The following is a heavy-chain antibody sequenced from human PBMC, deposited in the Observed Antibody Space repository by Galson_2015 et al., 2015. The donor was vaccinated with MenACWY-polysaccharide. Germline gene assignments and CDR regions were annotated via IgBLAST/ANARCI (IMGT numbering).Heavy chain of an antibody. CDR2: ISYDGSNK. D-gene: IGHD6-19*01. CDR1: GFTFSSYA. V-gene: IGHV3-30-3*01. J-gene: IGHJ4*02. CDR3: ARPSSCWTY. Sequence: SLRLSCAASGFTFSSYAMHWVRQAPGKRLEWVAVISYDGSNKYYADSVRGRFTISRNNSKNTLYLQMNSLRAEDTAVYYCARPSSCWTYWGQGTLVTVSS.